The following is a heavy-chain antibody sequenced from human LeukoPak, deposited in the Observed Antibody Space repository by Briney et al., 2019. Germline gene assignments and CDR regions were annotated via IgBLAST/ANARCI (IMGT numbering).Heavy chain of an antibody. CDR1: GFTFSSYG. D-gene: IGHD1-14*01. J-gene: IGHJ4*02. V-gene: IGHV3-23*01. Sequence: GGTLGLSFAASGFTFSSYGMSWVRQAPGKGLEWVSAISGSGGSTYYADSVKGRFTISRDNSKNTLFMQMNSLRAEDTAIYYCAKQPTIWEPCDYWGQGTLVTVSS. CDR2: ISGSGGST. CDR3: AKQPTIWEPCDY.